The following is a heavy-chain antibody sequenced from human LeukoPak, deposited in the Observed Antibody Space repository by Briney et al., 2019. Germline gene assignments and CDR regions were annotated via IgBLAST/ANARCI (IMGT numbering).Heavy chain of an antibody. CDR2: ISSSSSYI. CDR1: GFTFSSYS. Sequence: PGGSLRLSCAASGFTFSSYSMNWVRQAPGKGLEWVSSISSSSSYIYYADSVKGRFTISRDNAKNSLYLQMNSLRVEDTAVYYCARDRGNDRGYYYYYMDVWGKGTTVTISS. CDR3: ARDRGNDRGYYYYYMDV. J-gene: IGHJ6*03. D-gene: IGHD1-1*01. V-gene: IGHV3-21*06.